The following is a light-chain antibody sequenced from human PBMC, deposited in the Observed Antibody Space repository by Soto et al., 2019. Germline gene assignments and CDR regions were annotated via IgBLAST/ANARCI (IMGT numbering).Light chain of an antibody. J-gene: IGKJ1*01. CDR3: QQYYSTPWT. V-gene: IGKV4-1*01. CDR1: QSVLYSSNNKNY. Sequence: DIVMTQSPDSLAVSLGERATINCKSSQSVLYSSNNKNYLAWYQQKPGQPPKLLIYWASTRESGVPDRFSGRGSGTDFTLTISSLQAEDVAVYCCQQYYSTPWTFGQGTKVEIK. CDR2: WAS.